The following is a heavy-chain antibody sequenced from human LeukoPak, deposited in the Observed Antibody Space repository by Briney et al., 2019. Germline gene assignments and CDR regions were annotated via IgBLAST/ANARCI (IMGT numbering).Heavy chain of an antibody. D-gene: IGHD3-3*01. Sequence: GGSLRPSCAASGFTFSNAWMSWVRQAPGKGLEWVGRIKSKTDGGTTDYAAPVKGRFTISRDDSKNTLYLQMNSLKTEDTAVYYCTTVGLYDFWSGYYIPPHYMDVWGKGTTVTVSS. CDR2: IKSKTDGGTT. CDR3: TTVGLYDFWSGYYIPPHYMDV. CDR1: GFTFSNAW. J-gene: IGHJ6*03. V-gene: IGHV3-15*01.